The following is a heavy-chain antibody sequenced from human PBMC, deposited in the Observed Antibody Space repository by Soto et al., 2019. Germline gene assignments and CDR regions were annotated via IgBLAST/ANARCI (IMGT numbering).Heavy chain of an antibody. CDR1: GFTFSSYG. CDR3: ARLHLDCSYGVCHKACYYNCIDV. CDR2: IWYDGSNK. V-gene: IGHV3-33*01. Sequence: GGSLRLSCAASGFTFSSYGMHWVRQAPGKGLEWVAVIWYDGSNKYYADSVKGRFTISRDNSKNTLYLQMNSLRAEDTAVYYCARLHLDCSYGVCHKACYYNCIDVWGKGTTVTVSS. J-gene: IGHJ6*03. D-gene: IGHD2-8*01.